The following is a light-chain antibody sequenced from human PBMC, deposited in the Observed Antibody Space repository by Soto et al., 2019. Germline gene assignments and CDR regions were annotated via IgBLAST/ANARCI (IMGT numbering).Light chain of an antibody. CDR1: NLGSKS. Sequence: SYELTQPPSLSVAPGQTARISCGGNNLGSKSVHWYQQRPGQAPVMVVYDDSDRPSGIPERFSGSNSGNTATLTISRVEAGDEADYYCQVWDSSSDHWVFGGGTKVTVL. CDR2: DDS. CDR3: QVWDSSSDHWV. J-gene: IGLJ3*02. V-gene: IGLV3-21*02.